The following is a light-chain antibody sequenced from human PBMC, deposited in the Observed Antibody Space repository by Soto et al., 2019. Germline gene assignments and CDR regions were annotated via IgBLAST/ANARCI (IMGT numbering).Light chain of an antibody. CDR3: QKYNSAPPVT. J-gene: IGKJ3*01. CDR1: QVINNY. Sequence: DIQMTQSPSSLSASVGDRVTISCRASQVINNYLAWYQQKPGKGPKLLIYGASTLQSGVPSRFSGSGSGTEFTLTISSLQPEDVATYYCQKYNSAPPVTFGPGTKVDV. CDR2: GAS. V-gene: IGKV1-27*01.